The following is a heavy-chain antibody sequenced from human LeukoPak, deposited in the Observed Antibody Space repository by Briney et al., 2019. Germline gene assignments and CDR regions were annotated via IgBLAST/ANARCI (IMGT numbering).Heavy chain of an antibody. CDR3: AKEGDSSSWSPAY. Sequence: GGSLRLSCAASGFTFSSYAMSWVRQAPGKGLEWVSAISGSGDSTYYADSVMGRFTISRDNSKNTLYLQMNSLRAEDTAVYYCAKEGDSSSWSPAYWGQGTLVTVSS. J-gene: IGHJ4*02. D-gene: IGHD6-13*01. CDR1: GFTFSSYA. CDR2: ISGSGDST. V-gene: IGHV3-23*01.